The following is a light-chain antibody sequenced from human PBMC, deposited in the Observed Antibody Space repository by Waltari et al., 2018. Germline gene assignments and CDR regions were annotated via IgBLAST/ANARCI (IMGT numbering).Light chain of an antibody. V-gene: IGLV7-46*01. CDR2: DTS. CDR1: TGAVTSGHY. J-gene: IGLJ2*01. Sequence: QAVVTQEPSLTVSPGGTVTLPCGSSTGAVTSGHYPYWFQQKPGQAPRTLIYDTSNKHSWTPARFSGSLLGGKAALTLSGAQPEDEAEYYCLLSYSGARVLVVFGGGTKLTVL. CDR3: LLSYSGARVLVV.